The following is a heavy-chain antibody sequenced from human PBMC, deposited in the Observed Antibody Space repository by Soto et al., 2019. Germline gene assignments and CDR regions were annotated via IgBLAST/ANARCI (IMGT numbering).Heavy chain of an antibody. D-gene: IGHD1-20*01. CDR3: ARLRIAANNYKWFDP. CDR2: IYVTGAV. V-gene: IGHV4-31*03. J-gene: IGHJ5*02. Sequence: SETLSLTCSVSGAALNSGNYYWSWIRQVPGKGLEWIGHIYVTGAVDYNPSLRDRITISQDTSERQFSLNLRLVTAADTAVYYCARLRIAANNYKWFDPWAQGTLVPVSS. CDR1: GAALNSGNYY.